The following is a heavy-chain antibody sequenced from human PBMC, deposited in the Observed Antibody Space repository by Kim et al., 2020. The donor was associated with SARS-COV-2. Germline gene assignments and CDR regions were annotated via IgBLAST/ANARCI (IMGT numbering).Heavy chain of an antibody. V-gene: IGHV1-2*04. D-gene: IGHD6-13*01. CDR1: GYTFTGYY. CDR3: ARGYSSSWHEDGGPKPYYYYGMDV. CDR2: INPNSGGT. Sequence: ASVKVSCKASGYTFTGYYMHWVRQAPGQGLEWMGWINPNSGGTNYAQKFQGWVTMTRDTSISTAYMELSRLRSDDTAVYYCARGYSSSWHEDGGPKPYYYYGMDVWGQGTTVTVSS. J-gene: IGHJ6*02.